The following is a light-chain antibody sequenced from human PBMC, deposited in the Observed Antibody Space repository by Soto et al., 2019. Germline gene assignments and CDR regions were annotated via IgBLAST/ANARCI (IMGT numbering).Light chain of an antibody. J-gene: IGKJ2*01. CDR1: QGIRDD. CDR3: LQDYDYPYT. CDR2: AAS. V-gene: IGKV1-6*01. Sequence: AIQMTQSPSSLSASVGDRVTITCRASQGIRDDLAWYQQRPGKAPKLLSYAASNLQSGVPSRFSGSGSGTDFTLIISSLQPEDFATYYCLQDYDYPYTFGQGTKLEIK.